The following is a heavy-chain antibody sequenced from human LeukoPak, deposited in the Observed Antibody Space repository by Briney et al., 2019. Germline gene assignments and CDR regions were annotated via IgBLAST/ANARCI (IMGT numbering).Heavy chain of an antibody. CDR1: GGSFSGYY. J-gene: IGHJ5*02. D-gene: IGHD6-19*01. Sequence: PSETLSLTCAVYGGSFSGYYWSWIRQPPGKGLEWIGEINHSGSTNYNPSLKSRVTISIDTSKNQFSLHLTSVTAADTAVYYCARDSSSGSFWFDPWGQGTLVTVSS. V-gene: IGHV4-34*01. CDR3: ARDSSSGSFWFDP. CDR2: INHSGST.